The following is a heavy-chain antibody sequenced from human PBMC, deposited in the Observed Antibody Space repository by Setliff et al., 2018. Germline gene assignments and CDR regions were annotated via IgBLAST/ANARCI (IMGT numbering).Heavy chain of an antibody. Sequence: LSLTCAVSGYSVRSGYYWGWVRQPPGKGLEWIGSIFHSGKTYYNPSLQSRVTISIETSKNQFSLKLNSVNDADTAVYYCVRGIGTPWGQGTLVTAPQ. CDR1: GYSVRSGYY. V-gene: IGHV4-38-2*01. CDR2: IFHSGKT. J-gene: IGHJ5*02. CDR3: VRGIGTP.